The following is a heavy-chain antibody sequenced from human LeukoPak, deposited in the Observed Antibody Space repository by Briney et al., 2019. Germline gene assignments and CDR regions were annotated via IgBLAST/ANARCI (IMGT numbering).Heavy chain of an antibody. V-gene: IGHV4-4*07. Sequence: SETLSLTCTVSGGSISSYYWSWIRQPAGKGLEWIGRIYTSGSTNYNPSLKSRVTMSVDTSKNQFSLKLSSVTAADTAVYYCARGSSDYDFWSGYYTGMGAFDIWGQGTMVTVSS. J-gene: IGHJ3*02. D-gene: IGHD3-3*01. CDR1: GGSISSYY. CDR3: ARGSSDYDFWSGYYTGMGAFDI. CDR2: IYTSGST.